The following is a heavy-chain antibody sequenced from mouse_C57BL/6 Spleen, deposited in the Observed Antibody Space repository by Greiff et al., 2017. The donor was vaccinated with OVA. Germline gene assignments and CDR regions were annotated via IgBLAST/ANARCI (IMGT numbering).Heavy chain of an antibody. V-gene: IGHV1-55*01. J-gene: IGHJ2*01. D-gene: IGHD1-1*01. Sequence: QVQLKQSGAELVKPGASVKMSCKASGYTFTSYWITWVKQRPGQGLEWIGDIYPGSGSTNYNEKFKSKATLTVDTSSSTAYMQLSSLTSEDSAVYYCARSHYYGSSPHFDYWGQGTTLTVSS. CDR1: GYTFTSYW. CDR2: IYPGSGST. CDR3: ARSHYYGSSPHFDY.